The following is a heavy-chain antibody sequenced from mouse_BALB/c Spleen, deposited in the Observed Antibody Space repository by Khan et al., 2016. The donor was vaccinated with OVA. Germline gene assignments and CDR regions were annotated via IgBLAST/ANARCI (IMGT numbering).Heavy chain of an antibody. D-gene: IGHD2-2*01. CDR2: IRYSGSP. Sequence: EVQLQESGPGLVKPSQSLSLTCTVTAYSITSDYAWTWIRQFPGNKLEWMGYIRYSGSPSYNPSLKSRISITRDTSKNQFFLQLISVTTEDTATYDCACIRFYYGYSFFDYWGQGTTLTVSS. CDR1: AYSITSDYA. J-gene: IGHJ2*01. V-gene: IGHV3-2*02. CDR3: ACIRFYYGYSFFDY.